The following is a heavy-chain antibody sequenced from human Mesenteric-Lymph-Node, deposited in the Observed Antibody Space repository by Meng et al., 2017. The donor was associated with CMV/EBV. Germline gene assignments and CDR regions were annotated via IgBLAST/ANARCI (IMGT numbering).Heavy chain of an antibody. Sequence: KASGYTFTSHVVNWVRQAPGQGLEWMGWINTNTGNPTYAQGFTGRFVFSLDTSVSTAYLQISSLKAEDTAVYYCARAIYGTTSYVDYWGQGTLVTVSS. J-gene: IGHJ4*02. CDR1: GYTFTSHV. V-gene: IGHV7-4-1*02. CDR2: INTNTGNP. D-gene: IGHD2-2*01. CDR3: ARAIYGTTSYVDY.